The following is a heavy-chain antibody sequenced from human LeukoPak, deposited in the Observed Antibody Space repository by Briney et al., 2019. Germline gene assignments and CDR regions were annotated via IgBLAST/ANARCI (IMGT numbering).Heavy chain of an antibody. CDR2: LNPSGGGT. CDR1: GYTFTKYY. CDR3: ARGPPFGAGGTEVY. V-gene: IGHV1-46*04. J-gene: IGHJ4*02. Sequence: ASVKVSCKASGYTFTKYYIHWVRQAPGQGLEWMGLLNPSGGGTTYAQKLQGRVTMTSDTSTSTVYMELTSLRSEDTAVYYCARGPPFGAGGTEVYWGQGTLVTVSS. D-gene: IGHD3-10*01.